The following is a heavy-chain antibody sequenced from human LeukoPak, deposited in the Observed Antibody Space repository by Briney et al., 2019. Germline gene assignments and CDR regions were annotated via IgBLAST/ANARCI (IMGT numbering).Heavy chain of an antibody. D-gene: IGHD6-13*01. CDR1: GFTFSTYG. CDR2: IWFDGSKR. Sequence: GGSLRLSCSASGFTFSTYGMHWVRQAPGKGLEWVALIWFDGSKRYYGDSLKGRFTVSRDNSQNTLYLQMNSLRAEDTAVYYCAKERAAAGSEPIYGMDVWGQGTTVTVSS. CDR3: AKERAAAGSEPIYGMDV. J-gene: IGHJ6*02. V-gene: IGHV3-30*02.